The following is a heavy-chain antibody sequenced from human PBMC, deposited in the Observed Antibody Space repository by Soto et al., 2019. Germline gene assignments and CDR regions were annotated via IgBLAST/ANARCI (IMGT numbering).Heavy chain of an antibody. J-gene: IGHJ4*02. D-gene: IGHD2-21*01. CDR2: ISPNSGAT. CDR3: VREMWTRIGPQYFFDY. CDR1: GYTFTSYG. Sequence: QVQLVQSEGELRQPGASVTVSCRASGYTFTSYGIIWVRQAPGQGLEWMGYISPNSGATTYAQNLQGRLILTTDTSTSTAYMELRSLSSDDTAIYYCVREMWTRIGPQYFFDYWGLGALVTVSS. V-gene: IGHV1-18*01.